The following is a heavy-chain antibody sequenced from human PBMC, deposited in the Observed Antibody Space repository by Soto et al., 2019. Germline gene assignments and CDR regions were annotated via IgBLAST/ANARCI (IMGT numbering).Heavy chain of an antibody. CDR1: GFTFSSYA. CDR3: AKDLTDIVVVVAATLGFDY. CDR2: ISGSGGST. Sequence: GGSLRLSCAASGFTFSSYAMSWVRQAPGKGLEWVSAISGSGGSTYYADSVKGRFTISRDNSKNTLYLQMSSLRAEDTAVYYCAKDLTDIVVVVAATLGFDYWGQGTLVTVSS. V-gene: IGHV3-23*01. D-gene: IGHD2-15*01. J-gene: IGHJ4*02.